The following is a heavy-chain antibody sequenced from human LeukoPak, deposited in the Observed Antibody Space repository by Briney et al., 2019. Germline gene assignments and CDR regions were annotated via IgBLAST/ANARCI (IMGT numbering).Heavy chain of an antibody. V-gene: IGHV3-30*04. CDR3: AKAVAGTWYMDV. Sequence: GGSLRLSCAASGFTFSSYAMHWVRQAPGKGLEWVAVISYDGSNKYYADSVKGRFTISRDNSKNTLYLQMNSLRAEDTAVYYCAKAVAGTWYMDVWGKGTTVTVSS. D-gene: IGHD6-19*01. J-gene: IGHJ6*03. CDR1: GFTFSSYA. CDR2: ISYDGSNK.